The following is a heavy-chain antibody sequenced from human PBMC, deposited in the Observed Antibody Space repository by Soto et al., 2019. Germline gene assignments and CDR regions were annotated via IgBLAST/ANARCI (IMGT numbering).Heavy chain of an antibody. CDR3: ARDPLSQYSGSYYKGLMPNYFDD. Sequence: GASVKVSCKASGYTFTSYAMHWVRQAPGQRLEWMGWINAGNGNTKYSQKFQGRVTITRDTSASTAYMELSSLRSEDTAVYYCARDPLSQYSGSYYKGLMPNYFDDWAQGTLVTVSS. J-gene: IGHJ4*02. V-gene: IGHV1-3*01. CDR1: GYTFTSYA. CDR2: INAGNGNT. D-gene: IGHD1-26*01.